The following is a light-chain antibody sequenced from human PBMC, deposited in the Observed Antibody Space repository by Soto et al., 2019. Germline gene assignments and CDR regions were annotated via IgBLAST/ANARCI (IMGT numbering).Light chain of an antibody. J-gene: IGLJ2*01. V-gene: IGLV2-8*01. Sequence: QSALTQPPSASGSPGQSVTISCTGTSSDVGGYNYVSWYQQHPGKAPKLMIYEVIKRPSGVPDRFSGSKSGNTASLTVSGRQAEDEADYYCRSYTGSNNYVIFGGGTQLTVL. CDR1: SSDVGGYNY. CDR2: EVI. CDR3: RSYTGSNNYVI.